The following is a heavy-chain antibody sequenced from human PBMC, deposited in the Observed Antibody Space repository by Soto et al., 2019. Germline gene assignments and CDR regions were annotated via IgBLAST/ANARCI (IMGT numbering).Heavy chain of an antibody. CDR2: ISSDGNHQ. D-gene: IGHD3-22*01. J-gene: IGHJ4*02. V-gene: IGHV3-30*03. CDR1: GFTFGYYW. Sequence: GGSLRLSCAASGFTFGYYWMSWVRQAPGQGLEWVAMISSDGNHQFYVDNVRGRFTVSRDNSKNTLNLQMNSLRPEDTAVYYCSRGTYYPQSSGLHADYWGPGTVVTVSS. CDR3: SRGTYYPQSSGLHADY.